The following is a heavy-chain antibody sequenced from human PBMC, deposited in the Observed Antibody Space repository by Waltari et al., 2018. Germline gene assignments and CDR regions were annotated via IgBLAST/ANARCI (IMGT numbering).Heavy chain of an antibody. CDR3: ARVSGYPNFDY. CDR2: VSSGDTTR. D-gene: IGHD5-12*01. Sequence: EVQLVESGVGSVQPGGSLRLSCAASGFTFRSYEMDWVRQAPGKGLEWVSYVSSGDTTRYYADSVKGRFTISRDNAKNSLYLQMNRLRAEDTAVYYCARVSGYPNFDYWGQGTLVTVSS. J-gene: IGHJ4*02. CDR1: GFTFRSYE. V-gene: IGHV3-48*03.